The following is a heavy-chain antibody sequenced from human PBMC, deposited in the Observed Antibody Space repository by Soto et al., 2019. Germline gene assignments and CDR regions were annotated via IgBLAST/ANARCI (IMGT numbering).Heavy chain of an antibody. CDR1: GGTFSSYA. V-gene: IGHV1-69*13. D-gene: IGHD3-16*02. CDR3: ASLWKLSKTKGFVP. J-gene: IGHJ5*02. Sequence: GASVKVSCKASGGTFSSYAISWVRQAPGQGLEWMGGIIPIFGTANYAQKFQGRVTITADESTSTAYMELSSLRSEDTAVYYCASLWKLSKTKGFVPWDQGPLGTGSS. CDR2: IIPIFGTA.